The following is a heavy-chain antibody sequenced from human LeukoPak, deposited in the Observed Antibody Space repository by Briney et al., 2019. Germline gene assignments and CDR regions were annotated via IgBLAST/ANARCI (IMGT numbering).Heavy chain of an antibody. V-gene: IGHV4-4*02. CDR1: GFTFSSYAM. D-gene: IGHD5-12*01. CDR2: IYPSGCT. CDR3: ARAVATRDNWFDP. J-gene: IGHJ5*02. Sequence: GSLRLSCAASGFTFSSYAMSWVRQAPGKGLEWIGEIYPSGCTNYNPPLKSRVTISLDKSKNQFSLRLSSVTAADTAVYYCARAVATRDNWFDPWGQGTLVTVSS.